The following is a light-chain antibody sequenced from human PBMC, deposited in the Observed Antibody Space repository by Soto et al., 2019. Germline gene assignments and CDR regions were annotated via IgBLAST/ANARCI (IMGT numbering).Light chain of an antibody. CDR1: QSVSIK. Sequence: EIVLTQSPGTLSLSPGEIATLSCSASQSVSIKLAWYQQKPGQAPRLLIYDTSTRATGIPARFSGSGSGTESTLTISSLQSEDFAVYYCQQYNNWPPITFGQGTRLEIK. J-gene: IGKJ5*01. CDR2: DTS. V-gene: IGKV3-15*01. CDR3: QQYNNWPPIT.